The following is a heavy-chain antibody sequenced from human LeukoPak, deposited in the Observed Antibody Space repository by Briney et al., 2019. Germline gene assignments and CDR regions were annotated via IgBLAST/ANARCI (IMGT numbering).Heavy chain of an antibody. CDR3: ARGDSVLRYLV. D-gene: IGHD3-9*01. CDR1: GGTFSSYA. Sequence: SVKVSCKASGGTFSSYAISWVRQAPGPGLEWMGGIIPLFGTANYAQKFQGRVTITADESTSTAYMELSSLRSEDTAVDYCARGDSVLRYLVWGQGTLVTVSS. V-gene: IGHV1-69*01. J-gene: IGHJ4*02. CDR2: IIPLFGTA.